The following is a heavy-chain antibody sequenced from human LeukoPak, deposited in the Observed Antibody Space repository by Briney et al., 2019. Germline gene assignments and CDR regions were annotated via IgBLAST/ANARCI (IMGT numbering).Heavy chain of an antibody. D-gene: IGHD3-22*01. CDR2: IYYSGST. CDR3: ARQTPDRYYFDY. CDR1: GGSISSSSYY. Sequence: PSETLSLTCTVSGGSISSSSYYRGWIRQPPGKGLEWIGSIYYSGSTYYNPSLKSRVTISVDTSKNQFSLKLSSVTAADTAVYYCARQTPDRYYFDYWGQGTLVTVSS. J-gene: IGHJ4*02. V-gene: IGHV4-39*01.